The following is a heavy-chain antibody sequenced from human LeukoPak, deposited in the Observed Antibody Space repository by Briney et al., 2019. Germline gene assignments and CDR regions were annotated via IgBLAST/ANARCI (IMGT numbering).Heavy chain of an antibody. J-gene: IGHJ5*02. CDR2: ISYDGSDK. V-gene: IGHV3-30*04. CDR1: GFTFRSYA. CDR3: AKDDYYDSSGDPNWFDP. D-gene: IGHD3-22*01. Sequence: PGGSLRLSCAASGFTFRSYAMHWVRQAPGKGLEWVAVISYDGSDKYYADSVKGRFTISRDNSKNTLYLQMNSLRAEDTAVYSCAKDDYYDSSGDPNWFDPWGQGTLVTVSS.